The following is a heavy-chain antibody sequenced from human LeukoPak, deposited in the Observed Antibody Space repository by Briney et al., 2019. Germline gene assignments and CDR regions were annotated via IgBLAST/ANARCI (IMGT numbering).Heavy chain of an antibody. CDR1: GFSFGDFA. CDR2: INWNASFT. V-gene: IGHV3-43D*04. J-gene: IGHJ6*03. Sequence: GGSLRLSCAASGFSFGDFAMQWVRQAPGKGLEWVALINWNASFTHYADSVKGRFTISRDNSKNSQSLQMNSLRPEDTALYYCAKERRGYYMDVWGKGTTVIVSS. CDR3: AKERRGYYMDV. D-gene: IGHD3-10*01.